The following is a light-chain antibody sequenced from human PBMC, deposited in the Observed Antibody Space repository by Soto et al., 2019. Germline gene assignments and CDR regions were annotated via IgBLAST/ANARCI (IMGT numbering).Light chain of an antibody. V-gene: IGKV3-11*01. J-gene: IGKJ4*01. CDR1: RSVTKY. CDR2: DAS. CDR3: QHLGT. Sequence: EIVLTQSPATLSLSPGERATLSCRASRSVTKYLAWYQQKPGQAPRLLIYDASNRATGIPARFSGSGCGTAVTLTIMSLGPEDFAVYFCQHLGTFGGGTKVDI.